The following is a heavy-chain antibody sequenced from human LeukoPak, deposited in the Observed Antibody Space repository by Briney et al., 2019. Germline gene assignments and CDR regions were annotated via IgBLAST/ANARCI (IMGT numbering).Heavy chain of an antibody. V-gene: IGHV3-15*07. CDR3: ATDFYDTT. CDR2: IRRNSDGGTI. D-gene: IGHD3-22*01. J-gene: IGHJ5*02. Sequence: GGSLRLSCATSGFSFSDAWMNWVRQAPGKGLEWVGRIRRNSDGGTIDYAAPVKGGFALSRDDSKNTLYLHMSSLQTEDTAVYYCATDFYDTTWGQGTLVTVSS. CDR1: GFSFSDAW.